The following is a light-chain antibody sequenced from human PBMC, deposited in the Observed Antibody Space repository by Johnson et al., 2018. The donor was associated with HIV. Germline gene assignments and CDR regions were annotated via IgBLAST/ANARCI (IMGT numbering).Light chain of an antibody. CDR3: VTWDSSLSAYV. Sequence: QSLLTQPPSVSAAPGQKVTISCSGSSSNIGNNYVSWYQQLPGTAPSIVTYDTNKRPSGIPDRFSGSKYATSGTLRFSALQTGHDADYYRVTWDSSLSAYVFGTGTKVTVL. CDR1: SSNIGNNY. J-gene: IGLJ1*01. V-gene: IGLV1-51*01. CDR2: DTN.